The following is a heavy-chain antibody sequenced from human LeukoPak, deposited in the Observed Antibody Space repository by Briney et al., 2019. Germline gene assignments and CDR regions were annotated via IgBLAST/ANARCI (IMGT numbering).Heavy chain of an antibody. V-gene: IGHV3-48*04. CDR3: ARDTRGESDY. CDR1: GFTFNTYS. J-gene: IGHJ4*02. D-gene: IGHD2-2*01. Sequence: GGSLRLSCAVSGFTFNTYSMNWVRQAPGKGLEWVSCISSSSDIIYYADSVKGRFTISRDNAKNSLYLQMNSLRAEDTAVYYCARDTRGESDYWGQGTLVTVSS. CDR2: ISSSSDII.